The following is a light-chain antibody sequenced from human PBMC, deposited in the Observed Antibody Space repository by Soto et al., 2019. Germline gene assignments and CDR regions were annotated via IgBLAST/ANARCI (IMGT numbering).Light chain of an antibody. CDR2: EVN. CDR3: YSYAGSSTYV. V-gene: IGLV2-23*02. J-gene: IGLJ1*01. CDR1: SSDVGTYNL. Sequence: QSALTQPASVAGSPGQSITISCTGTSSDVGTYNLVSWYQQLPDKAPKLIIHEVNKRPPGVSTRFSGSKSGNTAYLTISGLQPDDDADYHCYSYAGSSTYVFGTGTKLTVL.